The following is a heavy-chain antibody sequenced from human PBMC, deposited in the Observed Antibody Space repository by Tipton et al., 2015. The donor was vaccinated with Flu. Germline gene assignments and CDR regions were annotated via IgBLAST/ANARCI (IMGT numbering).Heavy chain of an antibody. CDR1: GFTFSDYW. CDR3: ARAMDV. J-gene: IGHJ6*04. Sequence: SLRLSCAASGFTFSDYWMTWVRQAPGKGLEWVANINQDGSVKYYVDSVKGRFTISRDNAKNSLYLQMNSLRAEDTAVYYCARAMDVWGKGTTVTVSS. CDR2: INQDGSVK. V-gene: IGHV3-7*03.